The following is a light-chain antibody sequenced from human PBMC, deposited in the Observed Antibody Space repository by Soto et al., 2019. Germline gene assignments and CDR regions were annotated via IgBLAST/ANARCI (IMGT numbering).Light chain of an antibody. Sequence: EIVMTQSPATLSVSPGERATLSCRASQSVGTYLTWYQQKPGQAPRLLIYGASSRATGIPDRFSGSGSGTDFTLTISRLEPEDFAVYYCQQYGSSLWTFGQGTKVDIK. CDR3: QQYGSSLWT. CDR2: GAS. V-gene: IGKV3-20*01. J-gene: IGKJ1*01. CDR1: QSVGTY.